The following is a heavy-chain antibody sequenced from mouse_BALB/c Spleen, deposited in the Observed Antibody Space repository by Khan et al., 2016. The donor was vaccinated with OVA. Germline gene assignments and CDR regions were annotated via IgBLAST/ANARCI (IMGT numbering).Heavy chain of an antibody. CDR3: ARVSSRAMDY. CDR2: IYTYTGEP. J-gene: IGHJ4*01. V-gene: IGHV9-3-1*01. D-gene: IGHD1-1*01. Sequence: QIQLVQSGPELKKPGETVKISCKASGYTFTNSGMNWVKQAPGKGLKWMGWIYTYTGEPTYADDFKGRFAFSLESSASTAYLQINNLTNEDTATYFCARVSSRAMDYWGQGTSVTVSS. CDR1: GYTFTNSG.